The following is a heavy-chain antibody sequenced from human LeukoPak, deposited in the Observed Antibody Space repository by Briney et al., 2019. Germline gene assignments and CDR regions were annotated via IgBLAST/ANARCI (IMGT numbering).Heavy chain of an antibody. V-gene: IGHV4-59*01. CDR3: ARLKLDTLVRGPSFDY. Sequence: SETLSLTCTVSGGSISIYYWSCIRQPPGKGLEWIGYIYYSGSTNYNPSLKSRVTISVDASKNQFSLKLSSVTAADTAVYYCARLKLDTLVRGPSFDYWGQGTLVTVSS. J-gene: IGHJ4*02. CDR2: IYYSGST. CDR1: GGSISIYY. D-gene: IGHD3-10*01.